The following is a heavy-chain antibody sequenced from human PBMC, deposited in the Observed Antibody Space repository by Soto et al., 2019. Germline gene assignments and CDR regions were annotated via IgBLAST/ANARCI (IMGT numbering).Heavy chain of an antibody. Sequence: QVQLQESGAGLVEPAQTLSLTCTVSGASVSRGGSYWSWIRQHPGKGSEWIGYIFYSGSFYYTPSLQGRVMISPDTSKSQFSLRLTSVTAADTPVYYCARAPEAPPIFGVVRPYFFDYWGQGTLVPVSS. D-gene: IGHD3-3*01. CDR2: IFYSGSF. J-gene: IGHJ4*02. CDR1: GASVSRGGSY. V-gene: IGHV4-31*03. CDR3: ARAPEAPPIFGVVRPYFFDY.